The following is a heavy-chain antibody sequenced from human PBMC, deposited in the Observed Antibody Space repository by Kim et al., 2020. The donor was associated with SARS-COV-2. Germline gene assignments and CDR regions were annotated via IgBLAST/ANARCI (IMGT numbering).Heavy chain of an antibody. D-gene: IGHD5-18*01. CDR3: ASGGGYSYGFFDP. V-gene: IGHV1-46*01. J-gene: IGHJ5*02. Sequence: YAQKFQGRVTMTRDTSTSTVYMELSSLRSEDTAVYYCASGGGYSYGFFDPWGQGTLVTVSS.